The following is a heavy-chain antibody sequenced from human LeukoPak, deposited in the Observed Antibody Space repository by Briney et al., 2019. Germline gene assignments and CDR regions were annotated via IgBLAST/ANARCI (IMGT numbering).Heavy chain of an antibody. CDR1: GFTFSSYA. V-gene: IGHV3-23*01. D-gene: IGHD4-23*01. CDR3: ARDRDYGGNYWFDP. J-gene: IGHJ5*02. Sequence: PGGPLRLSCAASGFTFSSYAMSWVRQAPGKGLEWVSGLSGRGGSTKYADSVKGGFNIARENSKKTLHLQMNSLRAEDTAVYYRARDRDYGGNYWFDPWGQGTLVTVSS. CDR2: LSGRGGST.